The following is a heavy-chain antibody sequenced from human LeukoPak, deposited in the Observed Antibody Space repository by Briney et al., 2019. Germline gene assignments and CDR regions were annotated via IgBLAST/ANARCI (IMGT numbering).Heavy chain of an antibody. J-gene: IGHJ6*03. CDR3: ARGPILEPYYMDV. CDR2: INHSGST. Sequence: SETLSLTCAVYGGSFSGYYWSWIRQPPGKGLEWIGEINHSGSTNYNPSLKRRVTISVHTSKNPFSLKLSSGTAADTAVYYCARGPILEPYYMDVWGKGTTVTVSS. D-gene: IGHD3-3*01. CDR1: GGSFSGYY. V-gene: IGHV4-34*01.